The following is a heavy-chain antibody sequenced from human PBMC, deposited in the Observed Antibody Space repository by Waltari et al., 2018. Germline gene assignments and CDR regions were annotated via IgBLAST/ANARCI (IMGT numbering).Heavy chain of an antibody. J-gene: IGHJ4*02. CDR3: ARGRRISMMRGTWGFDY. CDR1: GGSFSGYF. Sequence: QVQLQQWGAGLLKPSETLSLTCAVDGGSFSGYFWSWIRQPPGKGLEWIGEINHSENDNYNPALKSRVTMSVDTSKNQFSRNLSSVTAADTAVYYCARGRRISMMRGTWGFDYWGQGTLVTVSS. V-gene: IGHV4-34*02. D-gene: IGHD3-10*01. CDR2: INHSEND.